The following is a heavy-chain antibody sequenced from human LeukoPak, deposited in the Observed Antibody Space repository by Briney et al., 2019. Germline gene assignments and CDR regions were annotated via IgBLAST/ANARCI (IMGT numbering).Heavy chain of an antibody. J-gene: IGHJ5*02. CDR1: GGSISSSNW. V-gene: IGHV4-4*02. Sequence: SGTLSLTCAVSGGSISSSNWWSWIRQPPGKGLEWIGEIYHSGSTNYNPSLKSRVTMSVDTSKNQFSLKLSSVTAADTAVYYCAGSGGYFDWLFFDPWGQGTLVTVSS. CDR2: IYHSGST. CDR3: AGSGGYFDWLFFDP. D-gene: IGHD3-9*01.